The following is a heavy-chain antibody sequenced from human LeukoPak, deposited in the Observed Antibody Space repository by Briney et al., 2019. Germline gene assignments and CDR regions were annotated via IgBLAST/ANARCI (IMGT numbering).Heavy chain of an antibody. CDR3: ARDRWYDASGSYRTENSFDS. D-gene: IGHD3-3*01. CDR2: IYHSGSS. Sequence: SETLSLTCTVSGYSIRSGYYWGWIRQPPGQGLEWIGSIYHSGSSYYNPSLKSRVTITVDTSKNQISLKVSSVTAADTAVYFCARDRWYDASGSYRTENSFDSWGQGTLVTVSS. CDR1: GYSIRSGYY. V-gene: IGHV4-38-2*02. J-gene: IGHJ4*02.